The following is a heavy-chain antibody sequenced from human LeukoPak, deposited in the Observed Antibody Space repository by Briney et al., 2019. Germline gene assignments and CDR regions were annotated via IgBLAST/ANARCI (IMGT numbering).Heavy chain of an antibody. CDR2: IKQDGSEK. D-gene: IGHD6-19*01. CDR1: GFTFSSYW. CDR3: ARLTAPLPVAGNYFDY. J-gene: IGHJ4*02. V-gene: IGHV3-7*01. Sequence: GGSLRLSCAVSGFTFSSYWMSWVRQAPGKGLEWVANIKQDGSEKYYVDSVKGRFTISRDNAKNSLHLQMNSLRVEDTAVYYCARLTAPLPVAGNYFDYWAQGTLVTVSS.